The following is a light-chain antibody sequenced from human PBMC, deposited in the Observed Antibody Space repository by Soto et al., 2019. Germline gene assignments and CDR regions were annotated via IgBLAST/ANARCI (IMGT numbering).Light chain of an antibody. V-gene: IGKV3-20*01. CDR1: QSVTSSY. J-gene: IGKJ2*01. CDR2: GAF. CDR3: QQYGRSRYT. Sequence: ETVFTQSPGTLSLSPGESATLFCRASQSVTSSYLAWYQQKPGQAPRLLIYGAFNRATGIPDRFSGSGSGTDFTLTISRXEPEDFAVYYCQQYGRSRYTFGQGTKVDTK.